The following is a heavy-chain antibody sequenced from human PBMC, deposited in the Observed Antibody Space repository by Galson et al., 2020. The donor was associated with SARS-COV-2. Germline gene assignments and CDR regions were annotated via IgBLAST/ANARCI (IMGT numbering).Heavy chain of an antibody. CDR2: IYTSGST. Sequence: SQTLSLTCTVSGGSISSYYWSWIRQPAGKGLEWIGRIYTSGSTNYNPSLKSRVTMSVDTSKNQFSLKLSSVTAADTAVYYCARDRMIKGGDWYFDLWGRGTLVTVSS. J-gene: IGHJ2*01. D-gene: IGHD3-16*01. V-gene: IGHV4-4*07. CDR1: GGSISSYY. CDR3: ARDRMIKGGDWYFDL.